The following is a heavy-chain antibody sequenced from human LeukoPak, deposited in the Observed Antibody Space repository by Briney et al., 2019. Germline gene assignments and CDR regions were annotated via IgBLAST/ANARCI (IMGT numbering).Heavy chain of an antibody. J-gene: IGHJ4*02. CDR2: ISAYNGNT. CDR3: ARDIDSGYDLGVDY. Sequence: ASVKVSCKASGHTFTSYGISWVRQAPGQGLEWMGWISAYNGNTNYAQKLQGRVTMTTDTSTSTAYMELRSLRSDDTAVYYCARDIDSGYDLGVDYWGQGTLVTVSS. D-gene: IGHD5-12*01. CDR1: GHTFTSYG. V-gene: IGHV1-18*01.